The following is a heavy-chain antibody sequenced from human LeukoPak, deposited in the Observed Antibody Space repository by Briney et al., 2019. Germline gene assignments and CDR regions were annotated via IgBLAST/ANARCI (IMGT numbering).Heavy chain of an antibody. CDR2: INPNSGDT. CDR1: GYTFTDYS. Sequence: ASVKVSCKASGYTFTDYSMHWVWQAPGQGLEWMGWINPNSGDTDYAQKFQGRVTMTRDTSISTAYLEVSRLTSDDTAVYFCERDAIAAAGAGAWGRGTLVTVSS. J-gene: IGHJ4*02. V-gene: IGHV1-2*02. CDR3: ERDAIAAAGAGA. D-gene: IGHD6-13*01.